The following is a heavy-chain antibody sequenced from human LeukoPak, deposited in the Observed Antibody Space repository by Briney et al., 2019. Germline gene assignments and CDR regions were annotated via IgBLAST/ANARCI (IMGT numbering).Heavy chain of an antibody. CDR2: INHSGST. D-gene: IGHD3-10*01. CDR3: ATARPRISGFDY. Sequence: KTSGTLSLTCAVYGGSFSGYYWSWIGERPGKGLEWIGEINHSGSTNYNPSLKSRVTISVDTSKNQFSLRLSSVTAADTAVYYCATARPRISGFDYWGQGTLVTVSS. CDR1: GGSFSGYY. J-gene: IGHJ4*02. V-gene: IGHV4-34*01.